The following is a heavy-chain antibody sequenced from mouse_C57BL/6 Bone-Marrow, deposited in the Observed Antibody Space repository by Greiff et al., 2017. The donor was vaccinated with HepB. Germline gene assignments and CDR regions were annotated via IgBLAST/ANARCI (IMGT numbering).Heavy chain of an antibody. CDR1: GYAFTNYL. V-gene: IGHV1-54*01. D-gene: IGHD1-1*01. Sequence: QVQLQQSGAELVRPGTSVKVSCKASGYAFTNYLIEWVKQRPGQGLEWIGVINPGSGGTNYNEKFKGKATLTADKYSSTAYMQLSSLTSEDSAVYFCARARYYGSSSHFDYWGQGTTLTVSS. CDR2: INPGSGGT. CDR3: ARARYYGSSSHFDY. J-gene: IGHJ2*01.